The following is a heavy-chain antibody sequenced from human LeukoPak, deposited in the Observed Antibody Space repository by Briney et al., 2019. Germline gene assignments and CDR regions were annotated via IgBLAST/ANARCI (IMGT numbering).Heavy chain of an antibody. J-gene: IGHJ4*02. D-gene: IGHD3-10*01. Sequence: GGSLRLSCAASGFTFSNAYMNWVRQAPGKGLEWVGHIKSKTDGRTTDYAAPVKGRFTISRDDSKNTVSLQMNSLKTEDTAVYYCSTVDITIVRGDLDYFDYWGQGTLVTVSS. CDR1: GFTFSNAY. CDR3: STVDITIVRGDLDYFDY. CDR2: IKSKTDGRTT. V-gene: IGHV3-15*01.